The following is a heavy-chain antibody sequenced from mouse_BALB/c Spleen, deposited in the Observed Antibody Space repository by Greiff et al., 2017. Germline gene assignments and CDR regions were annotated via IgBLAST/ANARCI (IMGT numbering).Heavy chain of an antibody. CDR3: ARTTLITAWFAY. D-gene: IGHD2-4*01. CDR2: INPSTGYT. Sequence: VQLQQSGAELAKPGASVKMSCKASGYTFTSYWMHWVKQRPGQGLEWIGYINPSTGYTEYNQKFKDKATLTADKSSSTAYMQLSSLTSEDSAVDYCARTTLITAWFAYWGQGTLVTVSA. CDR1: GYTFTSYW. V-gene: IGHV1-7*01. J-gene: IGHJ3*01.